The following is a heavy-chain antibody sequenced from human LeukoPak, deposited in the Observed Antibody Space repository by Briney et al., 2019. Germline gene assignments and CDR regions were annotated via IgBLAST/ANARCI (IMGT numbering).Heavy chain of an antibody. CDR2: INPNSGGT. D-gene: IGHD3-10*01. V-gene: IGHV1-2*06. CDR3: ARDPSYGSGSYYNNLDY. CDR1: GYTFTGYY. Sequence: ASVKVSCKASGYTFTGYYMHWVRQAPGQGLEWMGRINPNSGGTNYAQKFQGRVTMTRDTSISTAYMELSRLRSDDTAVYYCARDPSYGSGSYYNNLDYWGQGTLVTVSS. J-gene: IGHJ4*02.